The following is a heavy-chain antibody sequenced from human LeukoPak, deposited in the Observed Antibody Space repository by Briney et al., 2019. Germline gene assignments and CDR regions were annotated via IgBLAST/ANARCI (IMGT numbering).Heavy chain of an antibody. D-gene: IGHD3/OR15-3a*01. CDR1: GFAFSSYW. CDR3: ARANLDGGAFDY. J-gene: IGHJ4*02. CDR2: IKQDGSEK. V-gene: IGHV3-7*01. Sequence: PGGSLRLSCAASGFAFSSYWMSGVCQAPGKGLEWVANIKQDGSEKYYVDSVKGRFTISRDNAKNSLYLQMNSLRAEDTAVYYCARANLDGGAFDYWGQGTLVTVSS.